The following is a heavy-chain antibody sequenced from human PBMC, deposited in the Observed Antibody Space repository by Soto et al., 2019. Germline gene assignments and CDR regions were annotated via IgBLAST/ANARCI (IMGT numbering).Heavy chain of an antibody. V-gene: IGHV4-4*02. CDR3: ASRDPGTSVDY. D-gene: IGHD1-7*01. CDR2: IYRTGST. J-gene: IGHJ4*02. Sequence: SEALSLTCAVSGGSFTSNNWWTWVRQPPGQGLEWIGEIYRTGSTNYYPSLKSRVTISLDKSEKQISLKVTSLTAADTAVYYCASRDPGTSVDYWGQGTLVTVSS. CDR1: GGSFTSNNW.